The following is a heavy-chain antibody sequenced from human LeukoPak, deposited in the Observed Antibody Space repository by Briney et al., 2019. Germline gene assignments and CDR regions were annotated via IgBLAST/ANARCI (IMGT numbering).Heavy chain of an antibody. Sequence: GASVKVSCKASGYTFTSYGISWVRQAPGQGLEWMGWISAYNGNTNYAQKLQGRVTMTTDTSTSTAYMELRSLRSDDTAVYYCARAPGGYYYDSSGYPDNWFDPWGQGTLVTVSS. CDR3: ARAPGGYYYDSSGYPDNWFDP. J-gene: IGHJ5*02. V-gene: IGHV1-18*01. D-gene: IGHD3-22*01. CDR2: ISAYNGNT. CDR1: GYTFTSYG.